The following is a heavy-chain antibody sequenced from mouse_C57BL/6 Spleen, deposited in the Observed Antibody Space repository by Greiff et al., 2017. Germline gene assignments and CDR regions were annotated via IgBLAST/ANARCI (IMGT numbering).Heavy chain of an antibody. D-gene: IGHD2-4*01. V-gene: IGHV1-74*01. CDR2: IHPSDSDT. CDR1: GYTFTSYW. J-gene: IGHJ3*01. Sequence: QVQLQQPGAELVKPGASVKVSCKASGYTFTSYWMHWVKQRPGQGLEWIGRIHPSDSDTNYNQKFKGKATLTVAKSSSTAYMQLSSLTSGDSAVYCSAEGDYDLAYWGQGTLVTVAA. CDR3: AEGDYDLAY.